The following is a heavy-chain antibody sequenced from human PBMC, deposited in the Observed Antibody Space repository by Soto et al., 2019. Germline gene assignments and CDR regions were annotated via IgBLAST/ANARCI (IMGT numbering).Heavy chain of an antibody. D-gene: IGHD1-20*01. Sequence: QVQLVESGGGVVQPGRSLRLSCAASGFTFSSYGMHWVRQAPGKGLEWVAVISYDGSNKYYADSVKGRFTISRDNSKNTLYLQRNSLRAEDTAVYYCATDRYNWNDPPAFDIWGQGTMVTVSS. CDR3: ATDRYNWNDPPAFDI. V-gene: IGHV3-30*03. CDR1: GFTFSSYG. J-gene: IGHJ3*02. CDR2: ISYDGSNK.